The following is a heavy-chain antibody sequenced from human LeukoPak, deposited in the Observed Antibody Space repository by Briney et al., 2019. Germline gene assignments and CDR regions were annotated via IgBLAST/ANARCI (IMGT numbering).Heavy chain of an antibody. CDR2: ISGSGGNT. V-gene: IGHV3-23*01. CDR1: GFTFSSYG. J-gene: IGHJ6*04. CDR3: AELGITMIGGV. D-gene: IGHD3-10*02. Sequence: GGSLRLSCAASGFTFSSYGMTWVRQAPGKGLEWVSAISGSGGNTYYADSVKGRFTISRDNAKNSLYLQMNSLRAEDTAVYYCAELGITMIGGVWGKGTTVTISS.